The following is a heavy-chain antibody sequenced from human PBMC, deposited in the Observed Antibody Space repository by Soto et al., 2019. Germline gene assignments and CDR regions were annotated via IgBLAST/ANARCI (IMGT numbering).Heavy chain of an antibody. CDR3: AKAYSSGWYSPLDVY. D-gene: IGHD6-19*01. Sequence: GSLRLSCAASGFTFSSYAMSWVRQAPGKGLEWVSAISGSGGSTYYADSVKGRFTISRDNSKNTLYLQMNSLRAEDTAVYYCAKAYSSGWYSPLDVYWGQGTLVTVSS. CDR1: GFTFSSYA. J-gene: IGHJ4*02. CDR2: ISGSGGST. V-gene: IGHV3-23*01.